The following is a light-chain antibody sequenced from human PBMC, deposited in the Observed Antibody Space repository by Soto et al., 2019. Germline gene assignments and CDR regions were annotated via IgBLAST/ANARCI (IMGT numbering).Light chain of an antibody. CDR2: WAS. CDR1: QSVLYSSNNNNY. CDR3: QQYYSTPPT. V-gene: IGKV4-1*01. Sequence: DIVMTQSPDSLAVSLGERATINCKSSQSVLYSSNNNNYLAWYQQKPGQPPKLLIYWASTRESGVPDRFSGSGSGTDFTLTISSLQAEDVAVYYSQQYYSTPPTFGQGTKVEIK. J-gene: IGKJ1*01.